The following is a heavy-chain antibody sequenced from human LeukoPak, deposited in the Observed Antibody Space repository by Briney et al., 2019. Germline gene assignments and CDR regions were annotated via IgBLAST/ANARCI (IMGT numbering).Heavy chain of an antibody. CDR3: ARVNYYDSSGTDY. J-gene: IGHJ4*02. CDR1: GFTFDDYG. CDR2: ISWNSGSI. D-gene: IGHD3-22*01. V-gene: IGHV3-20*04. Sequence: PGGSLRLSCAASGFTFDDYGMSWVRQAPGKGLEWVSGISWNSGSIGYADSVKGRFTISRDNAKNSLYLQMNSLRAEDTAVYYCARVNYYDSSGTDYWGQGTLVTVSS.